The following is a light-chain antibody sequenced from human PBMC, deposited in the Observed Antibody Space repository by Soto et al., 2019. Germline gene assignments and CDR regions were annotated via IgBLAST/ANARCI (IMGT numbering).Light chain of an antibody. CDR3: QQYAYWPET. CDR2: YSS. V-gene: IGKV3D-15*01. Sequence: EVMMTQFPDTVSVTPGETVTLSCGASQSVRTNLAWYQQRPGQAPRLLIHYSSTRASDIPARFSGSGSGTNFTLAISRLQSEDFAVYYGQQYAYWPETFGQGTKVEIK. CDR1: QSVRTN. J-gene: IGKJ1*01.